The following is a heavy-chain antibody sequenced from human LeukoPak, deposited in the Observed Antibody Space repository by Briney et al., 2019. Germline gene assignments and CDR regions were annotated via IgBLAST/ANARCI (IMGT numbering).Heavy chain of an antibody. J-gene: IGHJ3*02. CDR2: IYYSGST. Sequence: PSETLSLTCTVSGGSTSSSSYYWGWIRQPPGKGLEWIGSIYYSGSTYYNPSLKSRVTISVDTSKNQFSLKLSSVTAADTAVYYCARHNGDYVAFDIWGQGTMVTVSS. D-gene: IGHD4-17*01. V-gene: IGHV4-39*01. CDR1: GGSTSSSSYY. CDR3: ARHNGDYVAFDI.